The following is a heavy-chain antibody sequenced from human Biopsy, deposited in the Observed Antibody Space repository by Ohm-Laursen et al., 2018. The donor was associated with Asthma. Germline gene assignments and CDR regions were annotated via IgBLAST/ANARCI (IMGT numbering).Heavy chain of an antibody. D-gene: IGHD3-22*01. CDR3: ARHQEAASYHYDGSIAY. Sequence: PPGTLSLTCRVSGGAIRTSGYYWGWIRQPPGKGLEWIGSMYYSGSAYYNPSLESRVTISVDTSKNQFSLKLSSVTAADTAVYFCARHQEAASYHYDGSIAYWGQGIPATVSS. J-gene: IGHJ4*02. V-gene: IGHV4-39*01. CDR2: MYYSGSA. CDR1: GGAIRTSGYY.